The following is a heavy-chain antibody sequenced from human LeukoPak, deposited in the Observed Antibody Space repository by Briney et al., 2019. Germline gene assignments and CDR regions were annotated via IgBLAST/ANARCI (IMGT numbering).Heavy chain of an antibody. D-gene: IGHD3-9*01. Sequence: GGSLRLSCAASGFTFSSFAMSWVRQAPGKGLEWVSAIRGSGGSTYYADSVKGRFTISRDNSKNTLYLQMNSLRAEDTAVYYCAKAQAPYYDILTGYSPDYWGQGTLVTVSS. V-gene: IGHV3-23*01. J-gene: IGHJ4*02. CDR1: GFTFSSFA. CDR2: IRGSGGST. CDR3: AKAQAPYYDILTGYSPDY.